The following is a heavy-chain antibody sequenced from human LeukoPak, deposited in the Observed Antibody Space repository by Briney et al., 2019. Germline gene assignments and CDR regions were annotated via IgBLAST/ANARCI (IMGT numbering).Heavy chain of an antibody. D-gene: IGHD4-17*01. CDR2: ISAYNGNT. CDR3: ARDRYHPGGDYGDYEALYYYMDV. Sequence: ASVKVSCKASGYTFTGYGISWVRQAPGQGLEWMGWISAYNGNTNYAQKFQGRVTMTTETSTRTAYMELRSLRSEDTAVYYCARDRYHPGGDYGDYEALYYYMDVWGKGTTVTVSS. J-gene: IGHJ6*03. CDR1: GYTFTGYG. V-gene: IGHV1-18*01.